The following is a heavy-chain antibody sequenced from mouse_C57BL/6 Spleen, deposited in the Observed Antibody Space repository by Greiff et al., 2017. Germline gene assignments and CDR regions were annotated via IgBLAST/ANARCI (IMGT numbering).Heavy chain of an antibody. CDR2: IDPANGNT. D-gene: IGHD3-2*02. J-gene: IGHJ1*03. Sequence: EVQVVESVAELVRPGASVKLSCTASGFNIKNTYMHWVKQRPEQGLEWIGRIDPANGNTKYAPKVQGKATITADTSSNTAYLQLSSLTSEDTAIYYCASQEGDRNWYFDVWGTGTTVTVSS. CDR3: ASQEGDRNWYFDV. V-gene: IGHV14-3*01. CDR1: GFNIKNTY.